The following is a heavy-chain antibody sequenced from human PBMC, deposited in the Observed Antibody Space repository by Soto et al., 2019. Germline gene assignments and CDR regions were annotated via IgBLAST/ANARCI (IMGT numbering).Heavy chain of an antibody. CDR3: ARGDHGPRRFYFDT. CDR2: IFYNGGT. Sequence: SETLSLTCAVSGGSVNSGGYYWIWIRHPPGKGLEWIGFIFYNGGTSYNPSLGSRVTISADTSKTLFSLNLNFVTAADTAVYYCARGDHGPRRFYFDTWGQGTLVTVSS. J-gene: IGHJ4*02. CDR1: GGSVNSGGYY. D-gene: IGHD2-8*01. V-gene: IGHV4-61*03.